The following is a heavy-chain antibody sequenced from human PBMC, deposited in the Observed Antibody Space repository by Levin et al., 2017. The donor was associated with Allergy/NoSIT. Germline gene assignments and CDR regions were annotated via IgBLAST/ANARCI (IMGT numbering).Heavy chain of an antibody. CDR3: AREGSAVTALDF. CDR2: TYYRSKWYS. V-gene: IGHV6-1*01. Sequence: SQTLSLTCAISGDRVSTYSASWNWIRQSPSRGLEWLGRTYYRSKWYSDYAVSMKSRLTINSDTSKNQFSLQLNSVTPEDTAVYYCAREGSAVTALDFWGQGTPVTVSS. J-gene: IGHJ4*02. D-gene: IGHD2-21*02. CDR1: GDRVSTYSAS.